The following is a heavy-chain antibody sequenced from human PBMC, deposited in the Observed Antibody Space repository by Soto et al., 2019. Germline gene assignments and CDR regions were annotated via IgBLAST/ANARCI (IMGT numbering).Heavy chain of an antibody. J-gene: IGHJ4*02. CDR2: IYPGDSDT. CDR3: ARRIGRCSGGSCYPAPFDY. V-gene: IGHV5-51*01. D-gene: IGHD2-15*01. CDR1: GYSFTSYW. Sequence: GESLKISCKGSGYSFTSYWIGWVRQMPGKGLEWMGIIYPGDSDTRYSPSFQGQVTISADKSISTAYLQWSSLKASDTAMYYCARRIGRCSGGSCYPAPFDYWGQGTLVTVSS.